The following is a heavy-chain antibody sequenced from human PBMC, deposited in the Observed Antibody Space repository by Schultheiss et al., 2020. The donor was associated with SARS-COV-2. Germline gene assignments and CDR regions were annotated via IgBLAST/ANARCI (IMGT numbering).Heavy chain of an antibody. J-gene: IGHJ3*02. D-gene: IGHD7-27*01. CDR2: VYASGST. V-gene: IGHV4-61*02. CDR3: ARDRGAGDQGRAFDI. CDR1: GGSISSGSYF. Sequence: SETLSLTCTVSGGSISSGSYFWSWIRQPAGKGLEWIGRVYASGSTNYNPSLRSRVTISVDTSKNQFSLKLSSVTAADTAVYYCARDRGAGDQGRAFDIWGQGTMVTVSS.